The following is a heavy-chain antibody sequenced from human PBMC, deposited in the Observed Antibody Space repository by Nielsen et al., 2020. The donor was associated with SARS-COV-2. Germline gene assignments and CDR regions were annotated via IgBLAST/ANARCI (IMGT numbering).Heavy chain of an antibody. Sequence: GESLKISCAASGFTFSSYAMSWVRQAPGKGLEWVSAISGSGGSTYYADSVKGRFTISRDNSKNTLYLQMNSLRAEDTAVYYCAKGSCTDLRQLVNWGQGTLVTVSS. J-gene: IGHJ4*02. D-gene: IGHD6-6*01. CDR1: GFTFSSYA. V-gene: IGHV3-23*01. CDR2: ISGSGGST. CDR3: AKGSCTDLRQLVN.